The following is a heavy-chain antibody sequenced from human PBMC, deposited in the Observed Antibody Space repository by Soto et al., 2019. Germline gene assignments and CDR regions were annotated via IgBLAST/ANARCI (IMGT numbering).Heavy chain of an antibody. V-gene: IGHV3-33*01. CDR3: ASDRFGGTDGTNWLAP. CDR2: IWYDGSDT. J-gene: IGHJ5*02. Sequence: QEQLVQSGGGVVQPGRSLRLSCAASGFKFNSYGMHWVRQAPGKGLEWVAVIWYDGSDTSYGDSVKGRFTISRDNSKNTLYLQLSSLRVDDTAVYYCASDRFGGTDGTNWLAPWGQGTLVTVSS. CDR1: GFKFNSYG. D-gene: IGHD3-10*01.